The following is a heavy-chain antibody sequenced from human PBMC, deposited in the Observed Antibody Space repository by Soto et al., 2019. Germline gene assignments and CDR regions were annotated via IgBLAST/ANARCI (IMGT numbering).Heavy chain of an antibody. V-gene: IGHV3-23*01. Sequence: LRLSCAASGFTFSSYAMSWVRQAPGKGLEWVSAISGSGGSTYYADSVKGRFTISRDNSKNTLYLQMNSLRAEDTAVYYCAGVATLFQNFDYWGQGTLVTVSS. CDR2: ISGSGGST. CDR3: AGVATLFQNFDY. CDR1: GFTFSSYA. D-gene: IGHD5-12*01. J-gene: IGHJ4*02.